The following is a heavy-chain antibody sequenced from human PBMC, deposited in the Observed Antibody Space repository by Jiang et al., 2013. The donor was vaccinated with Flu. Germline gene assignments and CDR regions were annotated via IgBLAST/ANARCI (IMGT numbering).Heavy chain of an antibody. CDR2: IYPGDSDT. J-gene: IGHJ6*03. CDR1: GYSFTSYW. CDR3: ARQGLDGQAGTENSLNYYYYMDV. Sequence: GYSFTSYWISWVRQMPGKGLEWMGIIYPGDSDTRYSPSFQGQVTISADKSISTAYLQWSSLKASDTAMYYCARQGLDGQAGTENSLNYYYYMDVWGKGTTVTVSS. D-gene: IGHD6-13*01. V-gene: IGHV5-51*01.